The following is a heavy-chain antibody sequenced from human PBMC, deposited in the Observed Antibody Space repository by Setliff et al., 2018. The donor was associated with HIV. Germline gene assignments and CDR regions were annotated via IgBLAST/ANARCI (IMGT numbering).Heavy chain of an antibody. CDR1: GYTFTAYV. J-gene: IGHJ5*02. CDR3: ARDRCNSVKCYLYNWFDP. Sequence: GASVKVSCKASGYTFTAYVMHWVRQAPGQRPEWMGWINTGNGNTKYSQKFQDRVTITRDTSADTVYMELNSLRSEDTAVYYCARDRCNSVKCYLYNWFDPWGQGTLVTVSS. V-gene: IGHV1-3*04. D-gene: IGHD2-2*01. CDR2: INTGNGNT.